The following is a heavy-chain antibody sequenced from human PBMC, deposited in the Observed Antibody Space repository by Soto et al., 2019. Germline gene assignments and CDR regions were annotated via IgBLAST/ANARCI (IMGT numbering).Heavy chain of an antibody. Sequence: GGSLRLSCAASGFTFSSYALHWVRQAPGKGLEWVAVTSYDETKKYYADSVKGRFTISRDNSKNTLYLQMNSLRAEDTAVYYCARLVYATPLNYIYFDFWGPGTLVTVSS. CDR1: GFTFSSYA. D-gene: IGHD2-2*01. V-gene: IGHV3-30-3*01. CDR2: TSYDETKK. CDR3: ARLVYATPLNYIYFDF. J-gene: IGHJ4*02.